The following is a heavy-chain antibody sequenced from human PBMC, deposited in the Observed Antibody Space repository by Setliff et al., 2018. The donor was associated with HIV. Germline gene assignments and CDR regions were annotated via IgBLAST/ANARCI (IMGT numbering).Heavy chain of an antibody. J-gene: IGHJ4*02. V-gene: IGHV3-53*01. D-gene: IGHD4-17*01. CDR2: ICSDGST. Sequence: GGSLRLSCAASGFTVSTSYMRWVRQAPGKGLEWVSVICSDGSTYYADSVKGRFTVSRDSSRNTLFLQMDSLRADDTAMYYCARGHYGAWGQGTLVTVSS. CDR1: GFTVSTSY. CDR3: ARGHYGA.